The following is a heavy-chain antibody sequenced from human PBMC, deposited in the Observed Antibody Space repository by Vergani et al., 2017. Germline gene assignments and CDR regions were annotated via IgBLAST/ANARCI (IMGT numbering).Heavy chain of an antibody. CDR2: IYPGDSDT. D-gene: IGHD2-15*01. Sequence: VQLVQSGAEVKKPGSSVKVSCKASGYSFTSYWISWVRQMPGKGLEWMGIIYPGDSDTRYSPSFQGQVTISADKSISTAYLQWSSLKASDTAMYYCARQGGYCSGGSCYWFDPWGQGTLVTVSS. J-gene: IGHJ5*02. CDR1: GYSFTSYW. CDR3: ARQGGYCSGGSCYWFDP. V-gene: IGHV5-51*01.